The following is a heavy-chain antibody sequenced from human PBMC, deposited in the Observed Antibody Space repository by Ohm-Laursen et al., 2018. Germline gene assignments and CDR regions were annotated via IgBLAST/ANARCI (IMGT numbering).Heavy chain of an antibody. J-gene: IGHJ6*02. CDR2: IKPSGGST. D-gene: IGHD3-10*01. CDR3: ARDGSGSYYPIYYYYYGMDV. Sequence: ASVKVSCKASGYTFTNYYMHWVRQAPGQGLEWMGIIKPSGGSTSNAQKFQGRVTMTRDTSTSTVYMELSSLRSEDTAVYYCARDGSGSYYPIYYYYYGMDVWGQGTTVTVSS. CDR1: GYTFTNYY. V-gene: IGHV1-46*01.